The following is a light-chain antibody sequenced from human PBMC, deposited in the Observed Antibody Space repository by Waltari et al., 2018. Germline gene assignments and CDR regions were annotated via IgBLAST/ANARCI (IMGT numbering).Light chain of an antibody. J-gene: IGKJ2*01. CDR1: QSILVTSNNKNY. Sequence: DIMMTQSPDSLAVSLGERATINCKSSQSILVTSNNKNYLAWYQQRPGQPPKLLIYWSATRESGVPDRFSGSGSGTDFTLTISSLQTEDGAVYYCQQYYSTPYTFGQGTKLEI. V-gene: IGKV4-1*01. CDR2: WSA. CDR3: QQYYSTPYT.